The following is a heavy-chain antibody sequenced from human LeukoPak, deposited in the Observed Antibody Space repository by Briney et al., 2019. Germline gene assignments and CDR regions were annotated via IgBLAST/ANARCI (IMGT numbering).Heavy chain of an antibody. CDR2: ISGSGGST. J-gene: IGHJ4*02. V-gene: IGHV3-23*01. Sequence: GTSLRLSCAASGFTFSSYAMSWVRQAPGKGLEWVSAISGSGGSTYYADSVKGRFTISRDNSKNTLYLQMNSLRAEDTAVYYCAKQGLDYGGNWFGYWGQGTLVTVSS. CDR1: GFTFSSYA. CDR3: AKQGLDYGGNWFGY. D-gene: IGHD4-23*01.